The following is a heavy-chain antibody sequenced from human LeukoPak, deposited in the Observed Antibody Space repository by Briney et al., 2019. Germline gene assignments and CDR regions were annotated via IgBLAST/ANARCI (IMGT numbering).Heavy chain of an antibody. CDR3: ARAIAADGRYYYGMDV. CDR1: GYTFTGYY. CDR2: INPSGGSR. V-gene: IGHV1-46*01. J-gene: IGHJ6*02. Sequence: ASVKVSCKASGYTFTGYYMHWVRQAPGQGLEWMGIINPSGGSRSYAQRFQGRVTMTRDTSTSTVYMELSSLRSEDTAVYYCARAIAADGRYYYGMDVWGQGTTVTVSS. D-gene: IGHD6-13*01.